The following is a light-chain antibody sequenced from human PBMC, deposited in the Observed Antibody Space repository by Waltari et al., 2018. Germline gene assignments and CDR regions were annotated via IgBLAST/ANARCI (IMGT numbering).Light chain of an antibody. J-gene: IGKJ1*01. V-gene: IGKV1-17*01. CDR1: QGIRND. CDR3: LQHNDYPWT. Sequence: DIQMTQSPSSLSASVGDRITITCRATQGIRNDLNWYQQKPGKAPRRLIYDASTLQSGVPSRFSGSGAGTEVTLTISSLQPEDLATYYCLQHNDYPWTSGQGTKVDIK. CDR2: DAS.